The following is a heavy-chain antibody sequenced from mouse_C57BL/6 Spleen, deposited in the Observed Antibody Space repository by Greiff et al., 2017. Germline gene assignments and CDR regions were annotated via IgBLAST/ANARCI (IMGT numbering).Heavy chain of an antibody. J-gene: IGHJ2*01. D-gene: IGHD1-1*01. CDR3: ARYYYGRNFDY. CDR2: FSPRRGNT. CDR1: GYTFTSYG. Sequence: QVQLQQSGAELARPGASVKLSCKASGYTFTSYGISWVKQRTGQGLAWIGAFSPRRGNTYYNEKFKGTATLTADTSSSTAYMELSSLTSEDAACYFCARYYYGRNFDYWGQGTTLTVSS. V-gene: IGHV1-81*01.